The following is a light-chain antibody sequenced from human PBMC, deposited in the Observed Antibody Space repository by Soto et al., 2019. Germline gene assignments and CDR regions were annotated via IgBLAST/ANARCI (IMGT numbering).Light chain of an antibody. CDR3: QKYNSVTVW. CDR1: QGISTY. J-gene: IGKJ1*01. V-gene: IGKV1-27*01. CDR2: AAS. Sequence: DIQMTQSPSSLSASVGDRVTITCRASQGISTYLAWYQQKPGKVPKLLIYAASTLQSGVPSRFSGSGSGTDFTLTISSLQPEDVATYYCQKYNSVTVWFGQGTKVEIK.